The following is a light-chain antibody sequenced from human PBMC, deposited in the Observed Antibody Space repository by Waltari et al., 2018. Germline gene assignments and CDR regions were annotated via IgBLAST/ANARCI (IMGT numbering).Light chain of an antibody. V-gene: IGKV3-20*01. J-gene: IGKJ4*01. CDR3: QQYGTSPPLT. Sequence: EIVLTQSPRTLSLSPWERATISCSASQTVISNYIAWYQQKTGQAPMLLLFGASNTAAGLPDRFSGVGSWTDFTLSISRLEPEYCAVYYCQQYGTSPPLTFCGGTKVEI. CDR2: GAS. CDR1: QTVISNY.